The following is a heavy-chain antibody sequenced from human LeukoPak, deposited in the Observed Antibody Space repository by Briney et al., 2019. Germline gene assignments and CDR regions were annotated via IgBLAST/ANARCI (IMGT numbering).Heavy chain of an antibody. D-gene: IGHD3-10*01. Sequence: GGSLRLSCAVSGITLGNYGMSWVRQPPGKGLEWVAGISDSGGSTNYADSVKGRFTISRDNSKNTLSLQMNSLRAEDTAVYYCARQIPGSGQGFDPWGQGTLVAVSS. J-gene: IGHJ5*02. CDR2: ISDSGGST. CDR3: ARQIPGSGQGFDP. CDR1: GITLGNYG. V-gene: IGHV3-23*01.